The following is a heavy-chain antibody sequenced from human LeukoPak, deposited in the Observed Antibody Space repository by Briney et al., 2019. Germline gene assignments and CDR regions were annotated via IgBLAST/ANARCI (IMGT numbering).Heavy chain of an antibody. CDR3: ARVEAFYYYYGMDV. CDR1: GYTFTSYG. Sequence: ASVKVSCKASGYTFTSYGISWVRQAPGQGPEWMGWISAYNGNTNYAQKLQGRVTMTTDTSTSTAYMELRSLRSDDTAVYYCARVEAFYYYYGMDVWGQGTTVTVSS. J-gene: IGHJ6*02. V-gene: IGHV1-18*01. CDR2: ISAYNGNT.